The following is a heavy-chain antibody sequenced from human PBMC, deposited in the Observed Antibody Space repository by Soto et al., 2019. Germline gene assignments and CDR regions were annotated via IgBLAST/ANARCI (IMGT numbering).Heavy chain of an antibody. J-gene: IGHJ5*02. CDR2: IIPIFGTA. V-gene: IGHV1-69*13. CDR3: ARGVLCSGGSCYSWPYNWFDP. D-gene: IGHD2-15*01. CDR1: GGTFSSYA. Sequence: SVKVSCKASGGTFSSYAISWVRQAPGQGLEWMGGIIPIFGTANYAQKFQGGVTITADESTSTAYMELSSLRSEDTAVYYCARGVLCSGGSCYSWPYNWFDPWGQGTLVTVSS.